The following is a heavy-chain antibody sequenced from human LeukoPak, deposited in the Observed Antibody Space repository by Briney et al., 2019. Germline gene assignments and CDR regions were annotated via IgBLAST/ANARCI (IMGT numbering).Heavy chain of an antibody. Sequence: WRSLRLSCAASGFTFSSYAMHWVRQAPGKGLEWVAVISYDGSNKYYADSVKGRFTISRDNSKNTLYLQMNSLRAEDTAVYYCARDAPGGDYFDYWGQGTLVTVSS. CDR3: ARDAPGGDYFDY. D-gene: IGHD3-10*01. CDR2: ISYDGSNK. V-gene: IGHV3-30-3*01. J-gene: IGHJ4*02. CDR1: GFTFSSYA.